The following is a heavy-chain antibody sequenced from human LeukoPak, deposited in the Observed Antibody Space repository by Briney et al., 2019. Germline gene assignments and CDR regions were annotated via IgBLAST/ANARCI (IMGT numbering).Heavy chain of an antibody. V-gene: IGHV3-23*01. D-gene: IGHD3-22*01. CDR1: GFTFSSYA. Sequence: GGSLRLSCAASGFTFSSYAMSWVRQAPGKGLEWVSAISGSGGSTYYTDSVKGRFTISRDNSKNTLYLQTNSLRAEDTAVYYCARSVYSYDSSLDYWGQGTPVTVSS. J-gene: IGHJ4*02. CDR2: ISGSGGST. CDR3: ARSVYSYDSSLDY.